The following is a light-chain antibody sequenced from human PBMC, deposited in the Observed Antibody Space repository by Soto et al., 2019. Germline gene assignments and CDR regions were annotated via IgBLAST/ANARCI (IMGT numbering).Light chain of an antibody. CDR1: QSISGW. Sequence: DIQMTQSPSTLSASVGDRVTITCRASQSISGWLAWYQQKPGKAPKLLIFDASSLESGVPSRFSGSVSGTEFTLTSSSLQPDDFATYYCQHYNSYSPAFGQGTKVEIK. J-gene: IGKJ1*01. CDR3: QHYNSYSPA. CDR2: DAS. V-gene: IGKV1-5*01.